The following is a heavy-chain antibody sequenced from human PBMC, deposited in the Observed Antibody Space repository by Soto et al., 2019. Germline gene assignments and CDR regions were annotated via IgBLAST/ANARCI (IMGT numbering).Heavy chain of an antibody. CDR2: IYYSGST. D-gene: IGHD1-20*01. J-gene: IGHJ5*02. Sequence: SETLSLTCTVSGGSISSSSYYWGWIRQPPGKGLEWIGSIYYSGSTYYNPSLKSRVTISVDTSKNQFSLKLSSVTAADTAVYYCARPYPNNWNGWFDPWGQGTLVTVSS. V-gene: IGHV4-39*01. CDR1: GGSISSSSYY. CDR3: ARPYPNNWNGWFDP.